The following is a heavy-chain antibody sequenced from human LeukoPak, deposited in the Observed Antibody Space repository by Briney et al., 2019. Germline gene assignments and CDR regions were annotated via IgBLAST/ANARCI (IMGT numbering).Heavy chain of an antibody. V-gene: IGHV1-2*02. CDR1: GYTFTGYY. CDR3: ARVLGYCSSTSCFRGDYYYHYYMDD. D-gene: IGHD2-2*01. CDR2: IITNSGGT. Sequence: SVTVSCKASGYTFTGYYMHWVRHAPGQGLEWMGWIITNSGGTIHTQMFQGRVTMTRETSISTAYMELSRLRSDTTAVNYCARVLGYCSSTSCFRGDYYYHYYMDDWGKGTTVTVSS. J-gene: IGHJ6*03.